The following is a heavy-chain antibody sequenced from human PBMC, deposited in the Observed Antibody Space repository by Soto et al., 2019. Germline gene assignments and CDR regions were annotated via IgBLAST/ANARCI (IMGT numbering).Heavy chain of an antibody. CDR3: ARQDHGDYEFFFDY. D-gene: IGHD4-17*01. CDR1: GASIISTTKY. CDR2: ISSIGST. V-gene: IGHV4-39*01. J-gene: IGHJ4*02. Sequence: SETLSLTCTVSGASIISTTKYWGWIRQPPGRGLEWIGTISSIGSTYYNPSLEGRVTISVDTSKNQFSLKVTSVTAADTGLYYCARQDHGDYEFFFDYWGQGTLVNVSS.